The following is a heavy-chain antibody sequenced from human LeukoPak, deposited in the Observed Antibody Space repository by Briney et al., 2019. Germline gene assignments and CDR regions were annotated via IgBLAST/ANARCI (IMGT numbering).Heavy chain of an antibody. V-gene: IGHV3-33*01. CDR2: IWYDGSNK. CDR1: GFTFSSYG. CDR3: ASTSGWYEPIDY. J-gene: IGHJ4*02. D-gene: IGHD6-19*01. Sequence: GGSLRLSCAASGFTFSSYGMHWVRQAPDKGLEWVAVIWYDGSNKYYADSVKGRFTISRDNSKNTLYLQMNSLRAEDTAVYYCASTSGWYEPIDYWGRGTLVTVSS.